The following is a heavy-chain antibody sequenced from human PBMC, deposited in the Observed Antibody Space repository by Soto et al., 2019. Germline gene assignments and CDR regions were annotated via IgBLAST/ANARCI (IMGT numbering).Heavy chain of an antibody. Sequence: PSETLSLTCTVSGGSVNTFYWSWIRQPPGKGLEWVGHVYYTGSTDYNPSPKSRVTISVDTTKNQVSLKLNSVTTADTAVYFCARDWGRSNYFDYWGQGTLVTVSS. J-gene: IGHJ4*02. V-gene: IGHV4-59*02. D-gene: IGHD3-16*01. CDR2: VYYTGST. CDR3: ARDWGRSNYFDY. CDR1: GGSVNTFY.